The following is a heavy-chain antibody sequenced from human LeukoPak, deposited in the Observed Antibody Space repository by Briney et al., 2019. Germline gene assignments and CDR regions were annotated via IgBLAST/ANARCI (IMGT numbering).Heavy chain of an antibody. D-gene: IGHD6-19*01. Sequence: AVTVSRKPCRWSFTGYYMQWLGQAPARGGEWMGWINPNSGGTNYAQKFQGRVTMTRDTSISTAYMELSRLRSDDTAVYYCARDSSGWYSMWGQGTLVTVSS. CDR3: ARDSSGWYSM. J-gene: IGHJ4*02. CDR1: RWSFTGYY. CDR2: INPNSGGT. V-gene: IGHV1-2*02.